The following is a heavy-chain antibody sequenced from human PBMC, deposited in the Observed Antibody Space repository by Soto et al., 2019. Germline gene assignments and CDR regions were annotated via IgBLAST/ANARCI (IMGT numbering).Heavy chain of an antibody. V-gene: IGHV1-46*01. D-gene: IGHD6-13*01. CDR3: ASSPAFSSSWYGIPPDPSHGMDV. Sequence: QMQLVQSGAEVKRPGASVRVSCKSSGYTFTSFYIHWVRQAPGQGLEWMGIINPSGGITNFAQRFQGRVTMTREMSTNPTYMELRSLKSGDTAVYYCASSPAFSSSWYGIPPDPSHGMDVWGQGTTVTVS. CDR1: GYTFTSFY. CDR2: INPSGGIT. J-gene: IGHJ6*02.